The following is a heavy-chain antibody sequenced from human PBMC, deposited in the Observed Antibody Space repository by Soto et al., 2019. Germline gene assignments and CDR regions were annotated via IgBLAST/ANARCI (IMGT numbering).Heavy chain of an antibody. CDR3: AKRRGAGGHFDY. Sequence: DVQLLESGGGLVQPEGSLRLSCAGSGFTFSSYAMGWVRQGPGKGLEWVAVVSIGGSTHYADSVRGRFTISRDNSKNTLSLQMNSLTAEDTDVYFCAKRRGAGGHFDYWGQGALVTVSS. CDR1: GFTFSSYA. CDR2: VSIGGST. D-gene: IGHD2-15*01. V-gene: IGHV3-23*01. J-gene: IGHJ4*02.